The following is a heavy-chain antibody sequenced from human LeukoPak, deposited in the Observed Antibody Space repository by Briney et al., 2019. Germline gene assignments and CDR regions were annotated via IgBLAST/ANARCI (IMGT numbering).Heavy chain of an antibody. J-gene: IGHJ4*02. V-gene: IGHV3-30*02. CDR1: GFTFSTFG. CDR2: IGYSGANT. D-gene: IGHD2-8*01. Sequence: GGSLRLSCAASGFTFSTFGMHWVRQAPGGGLEWVAYIGYSGANTYYAGSVKGRFTISRDDSKNTVHLQMNSLRAADTALYSCARDLNGKFYIAYWGQGTLVTVSS. CDR3: ARDLNGKFYIAY.